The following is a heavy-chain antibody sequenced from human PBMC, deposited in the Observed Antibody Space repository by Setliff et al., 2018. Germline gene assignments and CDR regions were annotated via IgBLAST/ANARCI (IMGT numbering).Heavy chain of an antibody. Sequence: GSLRLSCTASGFSYSNCWVSWVRQAPGKGLEWLASINPHGSEKYYADSVKGRFTISRDNAENSLSLQMNNLRTEDTAVYYCFGAGTCSYWGQGTLVTVSS. D-gene: IGHD3-10*01. CDR1: GFSYSNCW. CDR2: INPHGSEK. CDR3: FGAGTCSY. V-gene: IGHV3-7*01. J-gene: IGHJ4*02.